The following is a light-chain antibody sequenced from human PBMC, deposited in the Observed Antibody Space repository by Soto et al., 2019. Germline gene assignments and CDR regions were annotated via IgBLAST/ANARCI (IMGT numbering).Light chain of an antibody. V-gene: IGLV1-51*02. J-gene: IGLJ3*02. Sequence: SVLTQPPSVSAAPGQKVTISCSGSSSNIGNNYVSWYQQLPGTAPKLLIYENNKRPSGIPDRFSGSKSDTSATLGITGLQTGDEADYYCGTWDSGLSAGVFGGGTKLTVL. CDR3: GTWDSGLSAGV. CDR2: ENN. CDR1: SSNIGNNY.